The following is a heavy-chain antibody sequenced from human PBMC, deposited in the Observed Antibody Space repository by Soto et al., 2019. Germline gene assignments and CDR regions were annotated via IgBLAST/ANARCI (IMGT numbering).Heavy chain of an antibody. CDR3: ARAGGVDSVYYYYYGMDV. Sequence: ASVKVSCKASGYTFTSYGISWVRQAPGQGLEWMGWISAYNGNTNYAQKLQGRVTMTTDTSTSTAYMELRSLRSDDTAVYYCARAGGVDSVYYYYYGMDVWGQGTTVTVSS. CDR1: GYTFTSYG. CDR2: ISAYNGNT. V-gene: IGHV1-18*04. D-gene: IGHD3-16*01. J-gene: IGHJ6*02.